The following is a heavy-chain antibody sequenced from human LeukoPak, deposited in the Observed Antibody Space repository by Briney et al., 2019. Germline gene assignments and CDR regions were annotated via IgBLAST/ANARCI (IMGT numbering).Heavy chain of an antibody. CDR1: GYTFTSYD. V-gene: IGHV1-8*01. D-gene: IGHD3-10*01. Sequence: GASVKVSCKASGYTFTSYDINWVRQATGQGLEWMGWMNPNSGNTGNAQKFQGRVTMTRNTSISTAYMELSSLRSEDTAVYYCARSSSLDYYGSGSSEYWGQGTLVTVSS. CDR2: MNPNSGNT. CDR3: ARSSSLDYYGSGSSEY. J-gene: IGHJ4*02.